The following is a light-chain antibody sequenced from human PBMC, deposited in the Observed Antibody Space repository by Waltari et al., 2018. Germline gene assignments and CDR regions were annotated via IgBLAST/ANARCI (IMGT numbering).Light chain of an antibody. CDR3: QAWDNYTAI. CDR2: QDT. Sequence: WYPQKPGQSPVLVIYQDTKRPAGIPERFSGSSSGDTATLTISGTQTMDEADYFCQAWDNYTAIFGGGTKLTVL. V-gene: IGLV3-1*01. J-gene: IGLJ2*01.